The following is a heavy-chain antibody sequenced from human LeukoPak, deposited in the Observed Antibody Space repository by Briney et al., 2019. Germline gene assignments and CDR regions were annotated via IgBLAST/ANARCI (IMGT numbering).Heavy chain of an antibody. V-gene: IGHV1-18*01. Sequence: ASVKVSCKASGYTFTTYGLTWVRQAPGQGLEWVGWIGTSNSHTNYAQKFQGRVTMATDTSTSTGYMELGSLTSDDTAVYYCAREYYYDNDGYYYYFDYWGQGTLVTVSS. D-gene: IGHD3-22*01. CDR2: IGTSNSHT. J-gene: IGHJ4*02. CDR1: GYTFTTYG. CDR3: AREYYYDNDGYYYYFDY.